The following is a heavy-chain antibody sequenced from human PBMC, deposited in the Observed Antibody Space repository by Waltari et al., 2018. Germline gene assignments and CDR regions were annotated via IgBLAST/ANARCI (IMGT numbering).Heavy chain of an antibody. D-gene: IGHD3-3*01. J-gene: IGHJ4*02. Sequence: QVQLVESGGGVVQPGRSLRLSCAASGFTFSSYAMHWVRQAPGKGLEWVAVISYDGSNKYYADSVKGRFTISRDNSKNTLYLQMNSLRAEDTAVYYCARNPMDFWSGYIDYWGQGTLVTVSS. V-gene: IGHV3-30-3*01. CDR3: ARNPMDFWSGYIDY. CDR1: GFTFSSYA. CDR2: ISYDGSNK.